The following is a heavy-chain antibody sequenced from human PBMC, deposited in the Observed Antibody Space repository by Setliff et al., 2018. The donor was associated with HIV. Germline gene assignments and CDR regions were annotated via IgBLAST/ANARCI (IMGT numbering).Heavy chain of an antibody. CDR3: ARGGSNSWSPFDY. V-gene: IGHV3-21*01. CDR2: ISSSSRSK. Sequence: GGSLRLSCAASGFIFSSYEMNWVRQAPGKGLEWVSSISSSSRSKYYADSVKGRFTISRDNAKNTLYLQMNSLRAEDTAVYYCARGGSNSWSPFDYWGQGTLVTVSS. D-gene: IGHD6-13*01. J-gene: IGHJ4*02. CDR1: GFIFSSYE.